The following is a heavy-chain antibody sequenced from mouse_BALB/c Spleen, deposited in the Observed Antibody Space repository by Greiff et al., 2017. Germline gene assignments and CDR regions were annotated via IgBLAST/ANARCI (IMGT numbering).Heavy chain of an antibody. V-gene: IGHV1-67*01. CDR3: ARELGRELRLDYAMDY. J-gene: IGHJ4*01. CDR1: GYTFTDYA. D-gene: IGHD1-1*01. Sequence: VQLQQSGPELVRPGVSVKISCKGSGYTFTDYAMHWVKQSHAKSLEWIGVISTYYGNTNYNQKFKGKATMTVDKSSSTAYMELARLTSEDSAIYYCARELGRELRLDYAMDYWGQRTSVTVSS. CDR2: ISTYYGNT.